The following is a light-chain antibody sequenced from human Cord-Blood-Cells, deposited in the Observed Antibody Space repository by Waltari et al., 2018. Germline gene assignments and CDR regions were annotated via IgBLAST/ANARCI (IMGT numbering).Light chain of an antibody. CDR3: SSYTSSSTLVV. J-gene: IGLJ2*01. Sequence: QSALTQPASVSGSPGQSLTISCTGTSSDVGGYNYVSWYQQHQGTAPKLMLYDVSNRPSGVSNRFSGSKSGNTASLTISGLQAEDEADYYCSSYTSSSTLVVFGGGTKLTVL. CDR1: SSDVGGYNY. V-gene: IGLV2-14*01. CDR2: DVS.